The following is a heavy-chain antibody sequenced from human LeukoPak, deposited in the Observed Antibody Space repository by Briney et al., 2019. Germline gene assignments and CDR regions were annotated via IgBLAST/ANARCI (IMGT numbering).Heavy chain of an antibody. CDR2: ISGSGGST. V-gene: IGHV3-23*01. Sequence: PGASLRLSCAASGFTFSSYAMSWVRQPPGKGLEWVSVISGSGGSTYYADSVKGRFTISRDNSKNTLYLQMNSLRAEDTAVYYCAKGGYSSVGESDYWGQGTLVTVSS. CDR1: GFTFSSYA. CDR3: AKGGYSSVGESDY. J-gene: IGHJ4*02. D-gene: IGHD5-18*01.